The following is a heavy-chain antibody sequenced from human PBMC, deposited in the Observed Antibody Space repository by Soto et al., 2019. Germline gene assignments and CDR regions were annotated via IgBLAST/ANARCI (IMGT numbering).Heavy chain of an antibody. J-gene: IGHJ4*02. CDR3: ARDRPDLKSTGPTYVFAY. Sequence: ASVKVSCKASGGTFSSYAISWVRQAPGQGLEWMGGIIPIFGTANYAQKFQGRVTITADESTSTAYMELSSLRSEDTAVYYCARDRPDLKSTGPTYVFAYWGQGTLVTVS. CDR1: GGTFSSYA. D-gene: IGHD3-16*01. CDR2: IIPIFGTA. V-gene: IGHV1-69*13.